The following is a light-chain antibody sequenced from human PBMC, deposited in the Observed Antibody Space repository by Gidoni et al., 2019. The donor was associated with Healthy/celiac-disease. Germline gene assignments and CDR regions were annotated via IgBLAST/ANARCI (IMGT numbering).Light chain of an antibody. Sequence: EIVLTQSLATLSLSPGERATLSCRASQSVSSYLAWYQQKPGQAPRLLIYDASTRATGIPARFSGSGSGTDFTLTISSLEPEDFAVYYCQQRSNWPSWTFGQGTKVEIK. J-gene: IGKJ1*01. CDR3: QQRSNWPSWT. CDR2: DAS. CDR1: QSVSSY. V-gene: IGKV3-11*01.